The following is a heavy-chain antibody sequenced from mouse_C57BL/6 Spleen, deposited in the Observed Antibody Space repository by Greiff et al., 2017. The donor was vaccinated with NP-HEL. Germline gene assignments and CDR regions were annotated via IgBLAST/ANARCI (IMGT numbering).Heavy chain of an antibody. D-gene: IGHD1-1*01. CDR2: IDPSDSET. V-gene: IGHV1-52*01. Sequence: VQLQQPGAELVRPGSSVKLSCKASGYTFTSYWMHWVKQRPIQGLEWIGNIDPSDSETHYNQKFKDKATLTVDKSSSTAYMQLSSLTSEDSAVYYCARGGTTVVGYYAMDYWGQGTSVTVSS. J-gene: IGHJ4*01. CDR3: ARGGTTVVGYYAMDY. CDR1: GYTFTSYW.